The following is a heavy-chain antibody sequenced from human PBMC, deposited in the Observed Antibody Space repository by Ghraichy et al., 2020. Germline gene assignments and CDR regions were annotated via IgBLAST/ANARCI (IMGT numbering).Heavy chain of an antibody. D-gene: IGHD3-10*01. J-gene: IGHJ4*02. CDR1: GGSISSSSYY. CDR3: ARQGGASYYGSWSLFDY. CDR2: IYYSGST. V-gene: IGHV4-39*01. Sequence: SETLSLTCTVSGGSISSSSYYWGWIRQPPGKGLEWIGSIYYSGSTYYNPSLKSRVTISVDTSKNQFSLKLSSVTAADTAVYYCARQGGASYYGSWSLFDYWGQGTLVTVSS.